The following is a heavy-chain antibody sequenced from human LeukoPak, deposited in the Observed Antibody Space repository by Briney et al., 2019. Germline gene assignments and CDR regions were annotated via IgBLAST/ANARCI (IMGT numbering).Heavy chain of an antibody. D-gene: IGHD5-12*01. CDR2: ISSSSSYI. CDR3: ARNIPISPYFDY. Sequence: GGSLRLSCAASGFTFSSYSMNWVRQAPGKGLEWVSSISSSSSYIYYADSAKGRFTISRDNAKNSLHLQMNSLRAEDTAVYYCARNIPISPYFDYWGQGTLVTVSS. J-gene: IGHJ4*02. CDR1: GFTFSSYS. V-gene: IGHV3-21*01.